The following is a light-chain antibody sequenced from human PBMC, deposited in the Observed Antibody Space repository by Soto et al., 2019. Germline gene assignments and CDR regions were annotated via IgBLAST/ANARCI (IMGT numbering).Light chain of an antibody. Sequence: QSVLTQPPSASGTPGQRVTISCSGSSSHIGSNPVNWYQQLPGTAPKLLIYSHNQRPSWVPDRFSGSKSGTSVSLAISGLQSEDEGDYYCAAWDDSLKGLLFGGGTKVTVL. CDR1: SSHIGSNP. J-gene: IGLJ2*01. V-gene: IGLV1-44*01. CDR3: AAWDDSLKGLL. CDR2: SHN.